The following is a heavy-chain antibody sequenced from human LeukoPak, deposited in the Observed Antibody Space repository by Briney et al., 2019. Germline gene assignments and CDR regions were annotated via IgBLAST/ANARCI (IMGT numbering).Heavy chain of an antibody. CDR3: ARPYYYDSRIAP. CDR2: MYYSGST. Sequence: TLSLTCTVSGVSISSGDYYWSWIRQPPGKGLEWIGYMYYSGSTYNPSLKSRVTISLDTSKNQFSLKLSSVTAADAAVYYCARPYYYDSRIAPWGQGTLVTVSS. J-gene: IGHJ5*02. D-gene: IGHD3-22*01. CDR1: GVSISSGDYY. V-gene: IGHV4-30-4*01.